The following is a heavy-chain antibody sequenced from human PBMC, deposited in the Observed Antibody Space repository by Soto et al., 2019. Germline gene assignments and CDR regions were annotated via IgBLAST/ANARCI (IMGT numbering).Heavy chain of an antibody. D-gene: IGHD2-2*01. CDR1: GYTFTTFW. CDR3: ERLFCRTTNCDSWFDT. Sequence: GESLKISCTGLGYTFTTFWISWVRQMPGKGLEWMGRIDPRDSYVNYSPSFQGHVTISLDKSISTAYLQWGSLKASDTAMYYCERLFCRTTNCDSWFDTWGQGTLVTVSS. V-gene: IGHV5-10-1*01. CDR2: IDPRDSYV. J-gene: IGHJ5*02.